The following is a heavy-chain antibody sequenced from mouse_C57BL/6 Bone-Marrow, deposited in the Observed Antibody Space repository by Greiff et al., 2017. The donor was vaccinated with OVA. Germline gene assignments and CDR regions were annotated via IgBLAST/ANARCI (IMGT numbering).Heavy chain of an antibody. CDR2: IDPETGGT. J-gene: IGHJ2*01. CDR3: TRSYYSNYRYYFDY. D-gene: IGHD2-5*01. CDR1: GYTFTDYE. V-gene: IGHV1-15*01. Sequence: VQLVESGAELVRPGASVTLSCKASGYTFTDYEMHWVKQTPVHGLEWIGAIDPETGGTAYNQKFKGKAILTADKSSSTAYMELRSLTSEDSAVYYCTRSYYSNYRYYFDYWGQGTALTVSS.